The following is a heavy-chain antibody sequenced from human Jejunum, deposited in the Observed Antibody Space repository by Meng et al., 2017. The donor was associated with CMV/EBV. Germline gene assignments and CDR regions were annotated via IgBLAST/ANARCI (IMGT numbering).Heavy chain of an antibody. CDR3: TKDHPVFDC. CDR2: IQNDESNQ. Sequence: ACAASGYTFRSYGMHWVRQTPGKEIEWVAFIQNDESNQYYADSVKGRFTISRDISKNTLYLQMNSLRVEDTAVYYCTKDHPVFDCWGQGTLVTVSS. CDR1: GYTFRSYG. V-gene: IGHV3-30*02. J-gene: IGHJ4*02.